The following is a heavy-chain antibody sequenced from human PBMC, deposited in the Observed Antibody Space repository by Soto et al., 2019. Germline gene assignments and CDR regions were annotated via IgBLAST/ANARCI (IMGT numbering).Heavy chain of an antibody. D-gene: IGHD6-6*01. CDR3: ARAGHRSSSEGANWFDP. J-gene: IGHJ5*02. V-gene: IGHV4-31*03. CDR1: GGSISSGGYY. Sequence: PSETLSLTCTVSGGSISSGGYYWSWIRQHPGKGLEWIGYIYYSGSTYFNPSLKSRLTISVDTSKNQFSLQLSSVTAADTAVYYCARAGHRSSSEGANWFDPLGQGTLVTVSS. CDR2: IYYSGST.